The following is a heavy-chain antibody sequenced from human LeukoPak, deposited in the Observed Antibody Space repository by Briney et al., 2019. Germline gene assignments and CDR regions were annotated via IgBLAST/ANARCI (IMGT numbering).Heavy chain of an antibody. Sequence: GGSLRFSCAASGFTCDDYAMHWVRQAPGKGLKWVSGISWNSGSIGYADSVKGRFTISRDNAKNSLYLQMNSLRAEDTALYYCAKDKEDSSSWYYFDYWGQGTLVTVSS. CDR1: GFTCDDYA. CDR2: ISWNSGSI. CDR3: AKDKEDSSSWYYFDY. D-gene: IGHD6-13*01. J-gene: IGHJ4*02. V-gene: IGHV3-9*01.